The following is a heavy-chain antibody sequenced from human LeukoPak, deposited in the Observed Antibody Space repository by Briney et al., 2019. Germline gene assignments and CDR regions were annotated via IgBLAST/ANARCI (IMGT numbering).Heavy chain of an antibody. CDR1: GGSISSYY. CDR3: ARHGGSYSYGY. CDR2: MYNSGTY. J-gene: IGHJ4*02. V-gene: IGHV4-59*08. D-gene: IGHD1-26*01. Sequence: SENLSLTCSGSGGSISSYYWSWIRQSPGKGLEWVGYMYNSGTYNSHPSLKSRLTISVTMSKNPFSRMLSPVTAADTAVYYCARHGGSYSYGYWGQGTLVTVSS.